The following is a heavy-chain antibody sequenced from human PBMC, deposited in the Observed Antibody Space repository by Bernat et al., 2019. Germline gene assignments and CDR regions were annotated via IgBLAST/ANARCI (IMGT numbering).Heavy chain of an antibody. CDR2: ISYDGSNK. V-gene: IGHV3-30-3*01. J-gene: IGHJ3*02. CDR3: AREDYGGAFDI. D-gene: IGHD4-17*01. Sequence: QVQLVESGGGVVQPGRPLRLSCAASGFTFSSYAMHWVRQAPGKGLEWVAVISYDGSNKYYADSVKGRFTISRDNSKNTLYLQMNSLRAEDTAVYYCAREDYGGAFDIWGQGTMITVSS. CDR1: GFTFSSYA.